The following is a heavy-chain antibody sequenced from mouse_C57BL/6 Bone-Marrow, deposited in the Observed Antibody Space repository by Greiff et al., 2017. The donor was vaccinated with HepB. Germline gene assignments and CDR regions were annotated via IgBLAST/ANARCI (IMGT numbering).Heavy chain of an antibody. V-gene: IGHV1-81*01. J-gene: IGHJ3*01. D-gene: IGHD2-2*01. CDR1: GYTFTSYG. CDR3: ARERGYGPFAY. CDR2: IYPRSGNT. Sequence: VQLQESGAELARPGASVKLSCKASGYTFTSYGISWVKQRTGQGLEWIGEIYPRSGNTYYNEKFKGKATLTADKSSSTAYMELRSLTSEDSAVYFCARERGYGPFAYWGQGTMVTVSA.